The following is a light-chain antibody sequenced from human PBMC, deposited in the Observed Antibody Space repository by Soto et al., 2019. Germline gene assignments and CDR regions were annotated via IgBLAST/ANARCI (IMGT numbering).Light chain of an antibody. J-gene: IGLJ1*01. CDR3: CSYAGSYSFV. CDR1: SSDVGTFDY. CDR2: DVS. V-gene: IGLV2-11*01. Sequence: QSVLTQPRSVSGSPGQSVTISCTGTSSDVGTFDYVSWYQQHPGKAPKLMIYDVSKRPSGVPDRFSGSKSGNTASLTTSALQADDDSDYYCCSYAGSYSFVFGSGTKVTVL.